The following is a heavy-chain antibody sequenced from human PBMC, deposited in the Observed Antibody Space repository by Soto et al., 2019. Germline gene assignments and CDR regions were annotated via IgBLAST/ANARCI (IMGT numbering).Heavy chain of an antibody. V-gene: IGHV1-18*04. D-gene: IGHD5-12*01. CDR3: YRGALGGPLVATVPFDH. J-gene: IGHJ4*02. CDR2: NNVYNGDT. CDR1: GYTFTSHG. Sequence: QVPLVQSGAEVKKPGASVKVSCKASGYTFTSHGINWVRQAPGQELEWIGWNNVYNGDTKYARKFQDRVSITTDTTTNTAYTELRSLSSDGTAVYDVYRGALGGPLVATVPFDHWGQGTLVNV.